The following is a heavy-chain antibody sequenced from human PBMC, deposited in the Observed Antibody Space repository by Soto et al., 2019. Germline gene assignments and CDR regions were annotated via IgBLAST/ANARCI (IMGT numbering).Heavy chain of an antibody. CDR2: IYYSGST. Sequence: SEPLSLTCTVSGGSISSYYWSWIRQPPGKGLEWMGYIYYSGSTNYNPSLKTRVTMSSDTSKNQSSLQLTAVTAADTAVYYCARGCGDFDGNCYYYGMDVWGQGTTVTVSS. J-gene: IGHJ6*02. CDR3: ARGCGDFDGNCYYYGMDV. CDR1: GGSISSYY. V-gene: IGHV4-59*12. D-gene: IGHD3-10*01.